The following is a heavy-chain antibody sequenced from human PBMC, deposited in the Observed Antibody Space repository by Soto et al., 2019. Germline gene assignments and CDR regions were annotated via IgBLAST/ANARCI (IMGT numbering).Heavy chain of an antibody. CDR2: ISGSGGST. CDR1: GFTFSHYA. J-gene: IGHJ4*02. Sequence: LRLSCASSGFTFSHYAMSWVRQAPGKGLEWVSAISGSGGSTYYADSLKGRFTISRDNSKNTPYLQMNSLRAEDTAVYYCAKDRVGAYLNWGQGTMVTVSS. D-gene: IGHD1-26*01. V-gene: IGHV3-23*01. CDR3: AKDRVGAYLN.